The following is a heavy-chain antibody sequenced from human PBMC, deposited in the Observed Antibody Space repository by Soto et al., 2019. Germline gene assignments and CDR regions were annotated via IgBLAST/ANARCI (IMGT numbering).Heavy chain of an antibody. V-gene: IGHV3-30*03. J-gene: IGHJ3*02. D-gene: IGHD3-22*01. CDR3: ARGPYDSSGYYLDAFDI. CDR2: ISYDGSNK. CDR1: GFTFSNYD. Sequence: QVQLVESGGGVIQPGRSLRLSCAASGFTFSNYDMHWVRQAPGKGLEWVAVISYDGSNKYYADSVKGRFTISRDNSKNTLYLQMNSLRAEDTAVYYCARGPYDSSGYYLDAFDIWGQGTMVTVSS.